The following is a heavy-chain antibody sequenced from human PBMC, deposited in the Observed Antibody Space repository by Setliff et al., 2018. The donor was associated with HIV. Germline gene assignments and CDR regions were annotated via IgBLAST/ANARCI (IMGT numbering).Heavy chain of an antibody. Sequence: SETLSLTCTVSGGSISSGGYYWSWIRQHPGKGLEYIGYIYHSGSTYYNPSLKSRTTISVDTSQNQFSLKLTSVTAADTAVYYCASQGRSGWLWGGFVSWGQGTLVTVSS. CDR2: IYHSGST. D-gene: IGHD6-19*01. CDR3: ASQGRSGWLWGGFVS. CDR1: GGSISSGGYY. V-gene: IGHV4-31*03. J-gene: IGHJ4*02.